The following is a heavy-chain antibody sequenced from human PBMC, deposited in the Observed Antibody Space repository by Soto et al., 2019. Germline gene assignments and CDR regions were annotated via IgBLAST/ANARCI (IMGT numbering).Heavy chain of an antibody. V-gene: IGHV3-48*02. CDR3: ASTMPYYYDGRSGLAHCRGVGAFDF. D-gene: IGHD3-22*01. J-gene: IGHJ3*01. Sequence: EVQLVESGGGLVQPGWSLRLSCAASGFTFSSYSMNWVRQAPGKGLEWVSYISSRSSTIYYADSVKGRFTISRDNAKNSLYRQINSMRDEDTAVYYCASTMPYYYDGRSGLAHCRGVGAFDFWGQGTMVTVSS. CDR1: GFTFSSYS. CDR2: ISSRSSTI.